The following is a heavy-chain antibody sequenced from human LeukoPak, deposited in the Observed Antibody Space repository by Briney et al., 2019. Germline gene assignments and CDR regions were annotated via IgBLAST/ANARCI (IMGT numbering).Heavy chain of an antibody. CDR1: GFSLSTSGKC. V-gene: IGHV2-70*11. CDR3: ARTVYISSWYDTDY. Sequence: SGPTLVNPTHALTLSCTFSGFSLSTSGKCVSWIRQTPGKALKWFARIDWDDDKYYSTSLKTTLTISKDTSKIQVVLTMTNMDPVDTATYSCARTVYISSWYDTDYWGQGTLVTVSS. D-gene: IGHD6-13*01. J-gene: IGHJ4*02. CDR2: IDWDDDK.